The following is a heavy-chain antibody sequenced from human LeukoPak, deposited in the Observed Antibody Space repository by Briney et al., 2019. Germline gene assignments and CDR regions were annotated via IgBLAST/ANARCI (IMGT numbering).Heavy chain of an antibody. Sequence: PGQXLEWMAWGXGNSGATGYARKFQGRVTMTRDTSISTAYMELSRLRSDDTAVYYCAREGVGYSSGWYPGFDYWGQGTLVTVSS. V-gene: IGHV1-2*02. CDR3: AREGVGYSSGWYPGFDY. J-gene: IGHJ4*02. D-gene: IGHD6-19*01. CDR2: GXGNSGAT.